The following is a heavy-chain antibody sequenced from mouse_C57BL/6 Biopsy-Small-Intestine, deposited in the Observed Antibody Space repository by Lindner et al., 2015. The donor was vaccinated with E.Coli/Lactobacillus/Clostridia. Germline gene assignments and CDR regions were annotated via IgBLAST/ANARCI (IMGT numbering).Heavy chain of an antibody. J-gene: IGHJ3*01. V-gene: IGHV1-14*01. CDR2: INPYNDGT. CDR3: ARGYYV. CDR1: GYTFTNYI. D-gene: IGHD1-1*01. Sequence: QLQESGPELVKPGASVKMSCKASGYTFTNYIIHWVQQKPGQGLEWIGYINPYNDGTKFNEKFKDKATLTSDKSSSTAYMELSSLTSEDSAVYYCARGYYVWGQGTLVTVSA.